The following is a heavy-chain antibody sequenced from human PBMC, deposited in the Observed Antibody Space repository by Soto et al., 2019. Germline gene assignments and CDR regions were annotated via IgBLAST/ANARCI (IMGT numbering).Heavy chain of an antibody. J-gene: IGHJ5*01. CDR3: ARWVGGSMYDNSGKYDS. Sequence: QVQLVESGGGVVQPGRSLRLTCAASGFIFSGSGMHWVRQAPGKGLEGVALVSNDGIRKYYGDSVKGRFTISRDNAENTLYLQMHSLRAEDTAVYYCARWVGGSMYDNSGKYDSWGQGTLVTVSS. CDR2: VSNDGIRK. D-gene: IGHD3-22*01. CDR1: GFIFSGSG. V-gene: IGHV3-30*03.